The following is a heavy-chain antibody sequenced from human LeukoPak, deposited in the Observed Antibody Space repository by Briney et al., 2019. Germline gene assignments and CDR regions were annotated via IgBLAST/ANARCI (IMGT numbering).Heavy chain of an antibody. CDR3: ARYIYSSGWCFDY. CDR1: GFTFSSYW. J-gene: IGHJ4*02. V-gene: IGHV3-7*01. CDR2: IKQDGSEK. D-gene: IGHD6-19*01. Sequence: GESLRLSCAASGFTFSSYWMSWVRQAPGKGLEWVANIKQDGSEKYYVDSVKGRFTISRDNAKNSLYLQMNSLRAEDTALYYCARYIYSSGWCFDYWGQGTLVTVSS.